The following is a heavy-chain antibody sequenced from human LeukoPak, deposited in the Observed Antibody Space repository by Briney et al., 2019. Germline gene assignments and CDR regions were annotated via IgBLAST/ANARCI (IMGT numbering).Heavy chain of an antibody. CDR3: ATNTAMGYFDY. CDR2: ISYDGSNK. CDR1: GFTFSSYA. Sequence: GRSLRLSCAASGFTFSSYAMHWVRQAPGKGLEWVAVISYDGSNKYYADSVKGRFTISRDNSKNTLYLQTNSLRAEDTAVYYCATNTAMGYFDYWGQGTLVTVSS. D-gene: IGHD5-18*01. V-gene: IGHV3-30-3*01. J-gene: IGHJ4*02.